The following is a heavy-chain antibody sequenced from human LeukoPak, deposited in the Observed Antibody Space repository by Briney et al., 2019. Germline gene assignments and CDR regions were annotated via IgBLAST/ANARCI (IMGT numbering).Heavy chain of an antibody. CDR2: IYYSGST. CDR1: GGSISSSSYY. Sequence: SETLSLTCTVSGGSISSSSYYWGWIRQPPGKGLEWIGYIYYSGSTNYNPSLKSRVTISVDTSKNQFSLKLSSVTAADTAVYYCASYDYVWGSYRYFDYWGQGTLVTVSS. V-gene: IGHV4-61*05. D-gene: IGHD3-16*02. CDR3: ASYDYVWGSYRYFDY. J-gene: IGHJ4*02.